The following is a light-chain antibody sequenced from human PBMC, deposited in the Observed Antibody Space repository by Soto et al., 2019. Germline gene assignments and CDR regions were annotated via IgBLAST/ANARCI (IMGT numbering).Light chain of an antibody. CDR2: SAN. CDR1: SSNIGTNT. CDR3: AAWDVSLVV. V-gene: IGLV1-44*01. J-gene: IGLJ2*01. Sequence: QSVLTQPPSASGTPGQRVTISCSGSSSNIGTNTVIWYQQLPGAAPKLLIYSANQRPSGVPDRFSGSKSGTSASLAISGLQSEDEADYYCAAWDVSLVVFGGGTKVTVL.